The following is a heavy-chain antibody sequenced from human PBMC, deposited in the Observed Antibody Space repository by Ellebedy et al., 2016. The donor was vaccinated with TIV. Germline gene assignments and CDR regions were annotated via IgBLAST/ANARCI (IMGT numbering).Heavy chain of an antibody. CDR3: ALAGPYFFYGLNV. Sequence: PGGSLRLSCAVSGGPITSYYWSWIRQSPGKGLEWIGFISYSGNTNYNPSLKSRVSISVDTSKTRFSLKLTPVTAADAAVYYCALAGPYFFYGLNVWGQGTTVTVSS. J-gene: IGHJ6*02. D-gene: IGHD6-13*01. V-gene: IGHV4-59*01. CDR1: GGPITSYY. CDR2: ISYSGNT.